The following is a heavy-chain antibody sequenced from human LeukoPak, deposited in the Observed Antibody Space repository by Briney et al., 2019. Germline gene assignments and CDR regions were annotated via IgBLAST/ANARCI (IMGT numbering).Heavy chain of an antibody. CDR2: TYYRSKWYY. CDR3: VRAGDHVTYGGVDI. V-gene: IGHV6-1*01. Sequence: SQTLSLTCAISGDSVSSNSASWNWIRQSPSRGLEWLGRTYYRSKWYYDYAVSVKSRITINPDTSKIQFSLQLNSVNPEDTAVYHCVRAGDHVTYGGVDIWGLGTMVTVSS. CDR1: GDSVSSNSAS. D-gene: IGHD4-23*01. J-gene: IGHJ3*02.